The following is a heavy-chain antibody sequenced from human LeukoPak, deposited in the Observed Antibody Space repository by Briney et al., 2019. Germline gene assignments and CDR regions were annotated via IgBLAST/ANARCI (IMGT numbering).Heavy chain of an antibody. D-gene: IGHD2-15*01. J-gene: IGHJ4*02. CDR2: IYYSGST. CDR1: GGSISSYY. Sequence: SETLSLTCTVSGGSISSYYWSWIRQPPGKELEWIGYIYYSGSTNYNPFLKSRVTISVDTSKNQFSLKLSSVTAADTAVYYCARDSVVVGFDYWGQGTLVTVSS. V-gene: IGHV4-59*01. CDR3: ARDSVVVGFDY.